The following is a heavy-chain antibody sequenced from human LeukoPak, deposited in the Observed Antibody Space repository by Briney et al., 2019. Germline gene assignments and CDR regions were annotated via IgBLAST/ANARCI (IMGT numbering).Heavy chain of an antibody. CDR1: GFTFSSYA. CDR2: ISDNGGGT. CDR3: ANRISVGAFDI. J-gene: IGHJ3*02. V-gene: IGHV3-23*01. Sequence: PGGSLRLSCAASGFTFSSYAMSWVRQAPGKGLEWVSAISDNGGGTFYIDSVKGRFTISRDNSKNILYLQMSSVRADDTALYYCANRISVGAFDIWGQGTTVTVSS. D-gene: IGHD1-26*01.